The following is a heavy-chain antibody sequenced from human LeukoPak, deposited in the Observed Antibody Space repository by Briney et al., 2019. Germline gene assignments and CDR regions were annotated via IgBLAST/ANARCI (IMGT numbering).Heavy chain of an antibody. CDR2: INHSGST. J-gene: IGHJ4*02. Sequence: PSETLSLTCAVYGGSFSGYYWSWIRQPPGKGLEWIGEINHSGSTNYNPSLKSRVTISVDTSKNQFSLQLTSLTAADTAVYYCAREGQQLVPPFDYWGQGTLVTVSS. CDR1: GGSFSGYY. CDR3: AREGQQLVPPFDY. D-gene: IGHD6-6*01. V-gene: IGHV4-34*01.